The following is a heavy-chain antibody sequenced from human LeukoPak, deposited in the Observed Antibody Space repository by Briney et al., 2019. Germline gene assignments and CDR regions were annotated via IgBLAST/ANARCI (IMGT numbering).Heavy chain of an antibody. J-gene: IGHJ4*02. D-gene: IGHD4-17*01. Sequence: PEGSLRLSCAASGFTFSSYWMSWVRQAPGKGLEWVANIKQDGSEKYYVDSVKGRFTIPRDNAKNSLYLQMNSLRAEDTAVYYCARVQSYGDYRYWGQGTLVTVSS. CDR3: ARVQSYGDYRY. CDR2: IKQDGSEK. V-gene: IGHV3-7*01. CDR1: GFTFSSYW.